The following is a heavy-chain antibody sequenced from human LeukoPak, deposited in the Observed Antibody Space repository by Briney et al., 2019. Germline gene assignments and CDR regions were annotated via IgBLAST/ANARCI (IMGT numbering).Heavy chain of an antibody. CDR2: INHSGST. V-gene: IGHV4-34*01. D-gene: IGHD1-7*01. CDR1: GESFSGYY. Sequence: PSETLSLTCAVYGESFSGYYWSWIRQPPGKGLEWIGEINHSGSTNYNPSLKSRVTISVDTSKNQFSLKLSSVTAADTAVYYCARARNYVYYYYGMDVWGQGTTVTVSS. CDR3: ARARNYVYYYYGMDV. J-gene: IGHJ6*02.